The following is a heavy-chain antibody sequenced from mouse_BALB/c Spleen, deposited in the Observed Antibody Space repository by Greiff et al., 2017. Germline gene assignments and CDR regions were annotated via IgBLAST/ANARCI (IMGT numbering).Heavy chain of an antibody. D-gene: IGHD2-2*01. CDR2: ISSGGST. J-gene: IGHJ3*01. CDR3: PIYYGYDGFAY. CDR1: GFTFSSYA. V-gene: IGHV5-6-5*01. Sequence: EVKVVESGGGLVKPGGSLKLSCAASGFTFSSYAMSWVRQTPEKRLEWVASISSGGSTYYPDSVKGRFTISRDNARNILYLQMSSLRSEDTAMYYCPIYYGYDGFAYWGQGTLVTVSA.